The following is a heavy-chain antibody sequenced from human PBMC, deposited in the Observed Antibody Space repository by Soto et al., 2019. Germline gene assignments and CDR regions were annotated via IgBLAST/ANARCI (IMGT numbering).Heavy chain of an antibody. CDR3: ARDMGRDQLGMDV. J-gene: IGHJ6*02. CDR1: GFTFSSYD. D-gene: IGHD3-10*01. Sequence: EVQLVESGGGLVQPGGSLRLSCAASGFTFSSYDMHWVSQATGKGLEWVSAIGTAGDTYYPGSVKGRFTISRENAKNSLYLQMNSLRAEDTAVYYCARDMGRDQLGMDVWGQGTTVTVSS. CDR2: IGTAGDT. V-gene: IGHV3-13*01.